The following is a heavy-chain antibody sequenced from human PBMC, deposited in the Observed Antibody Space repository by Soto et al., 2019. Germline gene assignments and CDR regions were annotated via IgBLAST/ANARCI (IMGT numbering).Heavy chain of an antibody. V-gene: IGHV4-59*01. CDR2: IYYSGST. D-gene: IGHD3-10*01. J-gene: IGHJ3*02. CDR1: GGSISSYY. CDR3: ARVWGGAFDI. Sequence: QVQLQESGPGLVKPSETLSLTCTVSGGSISSYYWSWIRQPPGKGLEWIGYIYYSGSTHYNPSLKSRVTISVDTSKNKFSLKLSSVTAADTAVYYCARVWGGAFDIWGQGTMVTVSS.